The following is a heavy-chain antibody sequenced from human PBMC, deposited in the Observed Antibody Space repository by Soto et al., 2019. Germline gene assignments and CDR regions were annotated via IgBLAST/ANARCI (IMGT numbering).Heavy chain of an antibody. V-gene: IGHV3-74*01. Sequence: EGSRRLSGAASGLTFNSFWMHGVRQVPGKGLVWVSHINSDGSSTRYADSVKGRFTISRDNARNTLYLQMNGLRADPTAVYYCARDRSGSYDYWGQGTLVTVSS. J-gene: IGHJ4*02. CDR1: GLTFNSFW. CDR3: ARDRSGSYDY. CDR2: INSDGSST. D-gene: IGHD1-26*01.